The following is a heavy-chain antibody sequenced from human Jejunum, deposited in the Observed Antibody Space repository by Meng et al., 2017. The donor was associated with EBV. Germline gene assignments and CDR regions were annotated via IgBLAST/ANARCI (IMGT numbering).Heavy chain of an antibody. CDR2: ISGGGDSR. CDR1: GFTFSSYA. D-gene: IGHD3-10*01. J-gene: IGHJ4*02. Sequence: EVQLLESGGGLVQPGGSVRLSCAASGFTFSSYAMSWVRQAPGKGLEWVSTISGGGDSRYLADSVKGRLTISRDNSKSTVYLQMNSLRIEDTAVYYCAKDTGRGIFFGELLFHSNWGQGALVTVAS. CDR3: AKDTGRGIFFGELLFHSN. V-gene: IGHV3-23*01.